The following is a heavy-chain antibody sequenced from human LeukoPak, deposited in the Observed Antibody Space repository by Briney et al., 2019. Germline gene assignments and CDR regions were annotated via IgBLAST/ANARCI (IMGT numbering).Heavy chain of an antibody. CDR2: IYSDGIT. J-gene: IGHJ5*02. CDR3: ARDRAEGKTWVEFDP. V-gene: IGHV3-66*02. CDR1: GFIVNSYA. Sequence: PGGSLSLSCAASGFIVNSYAMSWVRQAPGKGLAWVSLIYSDGITQYADSVKGRFTITRDNSKNILYLQMNSLRDEDTAVYFCARDRAEGKTWVEFDPWGQGTLVTVSS.